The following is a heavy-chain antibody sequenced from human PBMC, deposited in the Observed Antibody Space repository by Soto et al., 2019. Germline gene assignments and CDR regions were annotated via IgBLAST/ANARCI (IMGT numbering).Heavy chain of an antibody. V-gene: IGHV4-61*01. CDR2: TYYSATT. CDR3: TRGRVGGAF. CDR1: GGSVSSGSYY. D-gene: IGHD2-15*01. Sequence: SETLSLTCTVSGGSVSSGSYYWSWIRQPPGKGLEWIGTTYYSATTNYNPSLKSRVTISVDTSKNQFSLKLNSVTAADTAVYYCTRGRVGGAFWGQGTLVTVSS. J-gene: IGHJ4*02.